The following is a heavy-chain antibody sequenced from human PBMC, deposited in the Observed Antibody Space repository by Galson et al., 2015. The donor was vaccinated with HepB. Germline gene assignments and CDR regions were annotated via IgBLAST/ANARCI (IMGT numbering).Heavy chain of an antibody. CDR1: GLIFSDYY. Sequence: SLRLSCAASGLIFSDYYMSWVRQAPGKGLDWVSYITSSGSAIYADSVKGRFTVSRDNDKNSLLLQMNSLRGEDTAVYYCATIPADRNGWYHHDSWGQGTLVTVSS. J-gene: IGHJ5*01. V-gene: IGHV3-11*01. CDR3: ATIPADRNGWYHHDS. CDR2: ITSSGSAI. D-gene: IGHD6-19*01.